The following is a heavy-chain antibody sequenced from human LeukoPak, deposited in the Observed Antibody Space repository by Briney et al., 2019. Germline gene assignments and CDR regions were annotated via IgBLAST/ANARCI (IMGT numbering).Heavy chain of an antibody. CDR1: GFTFSGYW. V-gene: IGHV3-74*01. Sequence: GGSLRLSCAASGFTFSGYWMHWVRQGPGKGLVWVSRMNSDGSSTSYADSVKGRFTISRDNSKNTLYLQMNSLRAEDTAVYYCAKERYRNGEIFDYWGQGTLVTVSS. CDR2: MNSDGSST. CDR3: AKERYRNGEIFDY. J-gene: IGHJ4*02. D-gene: IGHD5-18*01.